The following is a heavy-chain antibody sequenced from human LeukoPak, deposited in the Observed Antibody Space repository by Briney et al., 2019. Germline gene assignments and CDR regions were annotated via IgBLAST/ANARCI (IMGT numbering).Heavy chain of an antibody. D-gene: IGHD3-3*01. CDR1: GFTFSTYW. CDR3: AGGKGFLIDY. V-gene: IGHV3-7*01. CDR2: IKQDGTEK. Sequence: GGSLRLSCAASGFTFSTYWMSWVRQAPGKGLEWVAVIKQDGTEKYYVDSVKGRITISRDNAKSLLYLQMNSLRAEDAAVYYCAGGKGFLIDYWGQGTLVTVSS. J-gene: IGHJ4*02.